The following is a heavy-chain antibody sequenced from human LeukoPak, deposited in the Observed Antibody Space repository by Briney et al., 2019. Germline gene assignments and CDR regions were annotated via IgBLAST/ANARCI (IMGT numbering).Heavy chain of an antibody. Sequence: PSETLSLTCAVSGGSISSSNWWSRVRQPPGKGLEWIGEIYHSRSTNYKPPLKSRVTTSVDKSKNHFSLKLSSVTAADTAVYYCARASYSYDTSGWVPFDYWGQGTLVTVSS. J-gene: IGHJ4*02. CDR2: IYHSRST. D-gene: IGHD3-22*01. CDR1: GGSISSSNW. V-gene: IGHV4-4*02. CDR3: ARASYSYDTSGWVPFDY.